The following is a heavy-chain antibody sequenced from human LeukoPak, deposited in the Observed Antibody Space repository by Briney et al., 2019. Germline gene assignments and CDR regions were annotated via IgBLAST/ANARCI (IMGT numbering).Heavy chain of an antibody. J-gene: IGHJ4*02. CDR2: IYYSGST. CDR3: AREGAGYNNEYFDY. D-gene: IGHD5-24*01. CDR1: GGSISRYY. Sequence: SETLSLTCTVSGGSISRYYWSWIRQPPGKGLEWIGDIYYSGSTNYNPSLKSRVIISVDTSKNQFSLKLNSVTAADTAVYYCAREGAGYNNEYFDYWGQGTLVTVSS. V-gene: IGHV4-59*01.